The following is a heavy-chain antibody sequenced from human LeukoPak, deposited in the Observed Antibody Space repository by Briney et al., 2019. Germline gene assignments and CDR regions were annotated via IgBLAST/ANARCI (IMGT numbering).Heavy chain of an antibody. CDR2: IIPIFGTA. V-gene: IGHV1-69*01. J-gene: IGHJ6*02. CDR3: ARSRTVTTSYYYYGMDV. Sequence: ASVKVSCKASGGTFSSYAISWVRQAPGQGLEWMGGIIPIFGTANYAQKFQGRVTITADESTSTAYMELSSLRSEDTAVYCCARSRTVTTSYYYYGMDVWGQGTTVTVSS. CDR1: GGTFSSYA. D-gene: IGHD4-17*01.